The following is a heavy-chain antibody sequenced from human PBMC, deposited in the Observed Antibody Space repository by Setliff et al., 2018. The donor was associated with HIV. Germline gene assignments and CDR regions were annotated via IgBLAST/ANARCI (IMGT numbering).Heavy chain of an antibody. CDR1: GYTFTIYY. V-gene: IGHV1-46*01. CDR2: INPNSGST. Sequence: GASVKVSCKASGYTFTIYYMHWVRQSPGQGLEWIGIINPNSGSTSYAQNFQGRVTMTRDTSTSTVYMELSGLRSEDTAVYYCARGGRFSAPGRDLWYYYYYMDVWGKVTTVTVSS. D-gene: IGHD3-3*01. J-gene: IGHJ6*03. CDR3: ARGGRFSAPGRDLWYYYYYMDV.